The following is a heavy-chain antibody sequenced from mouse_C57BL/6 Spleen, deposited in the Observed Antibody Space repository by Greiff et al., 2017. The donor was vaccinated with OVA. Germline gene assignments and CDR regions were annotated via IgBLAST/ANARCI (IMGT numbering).Heavy chain of an antibody. V-gene: IGHV2-9*01. Sequence: VQVVESGPGLVAPSQSLSITCTVSGFSLTSYGVDWVRQPPGQGLEWLGVIWGGGSTNYNSALMSRLSISKDNSKSQVFLKMNSLQTDDTAMYYCAKHSDGRGPHWYFDVWGTGTTVTVSS. CDR1: GFSLTSYG. CDR2: IWGGGST. CDR3: AKHSDGRGPHWYFDV. D-gene: IGHD1-1*02. J-gene: IGHJ1*03.